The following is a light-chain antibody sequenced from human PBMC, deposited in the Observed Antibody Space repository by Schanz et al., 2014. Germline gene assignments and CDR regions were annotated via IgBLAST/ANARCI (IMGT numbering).Light chain of an antibody. CDR2: EVN. J-gene: IGLJ3*02. V-gene: IGLV2-23*02. Sequence: QSALTQPPSASGSPGQSVTISCTGTSSDVGGYNYVSWYQQYPGKAPKLMIYEVNKRPSGVSNRFSGSGSGNTASLTISGLQAEDEADYYCCSYAGSTTSWVFGGGTKVTVL. CDR3: CSYAGSTTSWV. CDR1: SSDVGGYNY.